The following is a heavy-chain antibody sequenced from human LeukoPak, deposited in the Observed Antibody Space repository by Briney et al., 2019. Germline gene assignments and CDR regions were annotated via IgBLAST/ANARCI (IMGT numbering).Heavy chain of an antibody. CDR1: GGSTSGYY. J-gene: IGHJ4*02. CDR3: ARQVLMVRGVIIMGYYFDY. CDR2: IFYSGST. V-gene: IGHV4-59*08. D-gene: IGHD3-10*01. Sequence: NSSETLSLTCTVSGGSTSGYYWSWIRQPPGKGLEWIGHIFYSGSTSYNPSLKSRVTISVDTSKNQFSLKLRSVTAADTAVYYCARQVLMVRGVIIMGYYFDYWAREPWSPSPQ.